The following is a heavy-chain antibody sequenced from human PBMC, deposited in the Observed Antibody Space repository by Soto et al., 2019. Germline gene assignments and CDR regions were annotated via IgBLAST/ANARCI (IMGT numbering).Heavy chain of an antibody. D-gene: IGHD2-2*01. Sequence: GGSLRLSCAASGFTFSSYSMNWVRQAPGKGLEWVSSISSSSYIYYADSVKGRFTISRDNAKNSLYLQMNSLRAEDTAVYYCGGEGYWGVVVPAANRTPGLRYYYYYGMDVWGQGTTVTVSS. CDR2: ISSSSYI. V-gene: IGHV3-21*01. J-gene: IGHJ6*02. CDR3: GGEGYWGVVVPAANRTPGLRYYYYYGMDV. CDR1: GFTFSSYS.